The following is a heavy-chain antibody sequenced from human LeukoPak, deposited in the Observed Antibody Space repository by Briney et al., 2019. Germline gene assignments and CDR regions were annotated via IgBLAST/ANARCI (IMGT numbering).Heavy chain of an antibody. Sequence: ASVKVSCKPSGYPFTTYEINWVRQAAGQGLEWMGWVHPDNGYADYAQKFQGRVTMTSDISISTAYMELSSLRSDDTAVYFCARGPRNDPWGQGTLVTVSS. CDR2: VHPDNGYA. J-gene: IGHJ5*02. CDR3: ARGPRNDP. CDR1: GYPFTTYE. D-gene: IGHD1-14*01. V-gene: IGHV1-8*01.